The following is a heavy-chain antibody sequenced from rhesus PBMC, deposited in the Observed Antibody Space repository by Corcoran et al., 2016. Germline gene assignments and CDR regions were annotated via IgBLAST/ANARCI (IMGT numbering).Heavy chain of an antibody. V-gene: IGHV4-99*01. CDR1: GYSISSGYY. J-gene: IGHJ4*01. CDR3: VRPGLEYCTGSGCYVFVY. Sequence: QVQLQESGPGLVKPSETLSLTCGVSGYSISSGYYWGWIRQPPGKGLEYIGYISSSTGNTYYNPSHRSRVTISKDTSKNQFSLKLSSVTAADTAVYYCVRPGLEYCTGSGCYVFVYWGQGVLVTVSS. CDR2: ISSSTGNT. D-gene: IGHD2-21*01.